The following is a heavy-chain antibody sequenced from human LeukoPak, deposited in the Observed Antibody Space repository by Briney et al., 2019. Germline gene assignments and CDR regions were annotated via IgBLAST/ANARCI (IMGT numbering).Heavy chain of an antibody. Sequence: GGSLRLSCAASGFTFSSYSMSWVRQAPGKGLEWVSSISSQSTYIYSADSLKGRFAISRDNAKNSLYLQMNSLRAEDTAVYYCARDTTRLFDYWGQGTLVTVSS. CDR3: ARDTTRLFDY. J-gene: IGHJ4*02. CDR2: ISSQSTYI. V-gene: IGHV3-21*01. D-gene: IGHD1-1*01. CDR1: GFTFSSYS.